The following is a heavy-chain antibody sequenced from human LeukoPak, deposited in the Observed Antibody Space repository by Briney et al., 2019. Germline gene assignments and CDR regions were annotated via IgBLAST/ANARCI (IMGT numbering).Heavy chain of an antibody. D-gene: IGHD3-9*01. CDR1: GGSISSYS. Sequence: ASETLSLTCSVSGGSISSYSWTWIRQPPGKGLEWIGYIYYSGSTNYSPSLKSRVTISVDTSKSQFSLKLNSVTAADTAIYYCARYDILTGYWYPGYMDVWGKGTTVTISS. CDR2: IYYSGST. J-gene: IGHJ6*03. V-gene: IGHV4-59*01. CDR3: ARYDILTGYWYPGYMDV.